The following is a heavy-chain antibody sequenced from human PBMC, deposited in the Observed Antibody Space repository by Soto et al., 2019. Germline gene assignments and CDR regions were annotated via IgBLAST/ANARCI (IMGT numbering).Heavy chain of an antibody. Sequence: ASVKVSCKASGGTFSSYAISWVRQAPGQGLEWMGGIIPIFGTANYAQKFQGRVTITADESTSTAYMELSSLRSEDTAVYYCERGHANGYDWAPIYGLEVGGR. J-gene: IGHJ2*01. CDR3: ERGHANGYDWAPIYGLEV. D-gene: IGHD5-12*01. V-gene: IGHV1-69*13. CDR2: IIPIFGTA. CDR1: GGTFSSYA.